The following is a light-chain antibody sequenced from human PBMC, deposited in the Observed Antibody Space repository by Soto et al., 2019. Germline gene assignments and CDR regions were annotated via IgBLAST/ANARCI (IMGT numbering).Light chain of an antibody. CDR2: DTT. CDR3: LLAYSGVRV. J-gene: IGLJ2*01. CDR1: DAPVTSNHY. Sequence: QAVVTQEPSLTVSPGGTVTLTCGSRDAPVTSNHYPYWYHQRPGQVPRTLVYDTTNRQSWAPARFSGSLVGVKAALTLSGAQPEDVADYYCLLAYSGVRVFCGGTKLTVL. V-gene: IGLV7-46*01.